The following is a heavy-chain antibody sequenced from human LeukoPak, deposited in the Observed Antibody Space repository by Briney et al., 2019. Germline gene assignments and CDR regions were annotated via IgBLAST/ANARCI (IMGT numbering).Heavy chain of an antibody. CDR2: IYPGDSDT. V-gene: IGHV5-51*01. D-gene: IGHD5-18*01. J-gene: IGHJ4*02. CDR1: GYRFTSYS. Sequence: ASVKVSCKASGYRFTSYSISWVRQMPGKGLEWMGIIYPGDSDTRYSPSFQGRVTISADKSISTAYLQWSSLKASDTAMYYCARLMIQPDYWGQGTLVTVSS. CDR3: ARLMIQPDY.